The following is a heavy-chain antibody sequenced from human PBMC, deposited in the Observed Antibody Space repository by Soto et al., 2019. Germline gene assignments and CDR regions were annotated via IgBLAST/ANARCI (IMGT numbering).Heavy chain of an antibody. CDR1: GYTFTNYG. CDR3: ARDLRYGYNFGDWFDP. D-gene: IGHD3-16*01. J-gene: IGHJ5*02. CDR2: ISTYNGLT. Sequence: QVQLVQSAPEVKKPGASVTVSCKASGYTFTNYGLNWLRQAPGQGPQWMGRISTYNGLTNYAQKFQGRIPMTTDASTNIVSMELRSLTSDDTAVYYCARDLRYGYNFGDWFDPWGQGTLVTVSS. V-gene: IGHV1-18*04.